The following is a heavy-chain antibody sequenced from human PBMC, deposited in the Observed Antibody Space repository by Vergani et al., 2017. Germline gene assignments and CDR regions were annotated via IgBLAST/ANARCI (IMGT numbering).Heavy chain of an antibody. V-gene: IGHV3-33*01. CDR3: ARDRGCATISCYFSGAFDY. Sequence: QVQLVESGGGVVQPGRSLRLPCAASGFSFSSFGFHWVRQAPGKGPEWVAFIHYDGTHEYYIDSVKGRFTISRDNSKNTLILQMNGLRAEDTAVYYCARDRGCATISCYFSGAFDYCGLGTLVSVSS. CDR2: IHYDGTHE. CDR1: GFSFSSFG. D-gene: IGHD2-2*01. J-gene: IGHJ4*02.